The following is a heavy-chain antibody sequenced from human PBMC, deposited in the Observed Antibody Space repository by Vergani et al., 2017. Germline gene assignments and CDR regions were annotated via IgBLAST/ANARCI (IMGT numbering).Heavy chain of an antibody. CDR3: AKGDPYSNQYYFDY. D-gene: IGHD4-11*01. V-gene: IGHV3-23*01. CDR2: ISGSGGST. J-gene: IGHJ4*02. CDR1: GFPFSSYA. Sequence: EVQLLESGGNLIQPGGSLRLSCGASGFPFSSYAMTWVRLAPGKGLQWVSGISGSGGSTYYADSVKGRFTISRDNSKNTLYLQMNSLRSEDTAVYYCAKGDPYSNQYYFDYWGQGTLVTVSS.